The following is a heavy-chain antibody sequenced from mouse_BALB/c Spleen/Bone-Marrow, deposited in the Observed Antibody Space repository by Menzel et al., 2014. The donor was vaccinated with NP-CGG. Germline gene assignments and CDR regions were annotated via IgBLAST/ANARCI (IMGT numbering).Heavy chain of an antibody. CDR3: TRGTTAGFAY. J-gene: IGHJ3*01. CDR2: ISYSANT. CDR1: GYSITSDYA. Sequence: ESGPGLVKPSQSLSLTCTVTGYSITSDYAWNWIRQFPGNKLEWMGYISYSANTNYNPSLKSRISITRDTSKNQFFLQLNSVTAVDTATYYCTRGTTAGFAYWGLGTLVTVSA. V-gene: IGHV3-2*02. D-gene: IGHD1-2*01.